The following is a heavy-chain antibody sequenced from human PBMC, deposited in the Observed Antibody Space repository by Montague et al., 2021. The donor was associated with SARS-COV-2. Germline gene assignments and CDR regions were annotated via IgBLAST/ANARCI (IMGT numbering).Heavy chain of an antibody. Sequence: SETLSLTCVVSGDSISTDNWRTWVRLPPGKGLVWVGEINHTGSTKYKQSCKSRVSITVDKSWNQFSPGLTSVTAADTAIYYCARKGSGGSGLAYWGQGTLVTVSS. CDR3: ARKGSGGSGLAY. CDR1: GDSISTDNW. J-gene: IGHJ4*02. D-gene: IGHD3-10*01. V-gene: IGHV4-4*02. CDR2: INHTGST.